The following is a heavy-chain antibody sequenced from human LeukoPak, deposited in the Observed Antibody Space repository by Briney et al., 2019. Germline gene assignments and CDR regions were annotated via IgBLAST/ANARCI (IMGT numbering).Heavy chain of an antibody. CDR3: AKDRIVLTVYAFDS. D-gene: IGHD2-8*01. Sequence: GGSLRLSCAASGFIFKKYAMSWVRQARGRGRVWVATLSGSGNTSSYSDSVKGRFTISRDNYKNTVYLQLNSLRAEDTAVYFCAKDRIVLTVYAFDSWGQGNLVTVSS. CDR1: GFIFKKYA. J-gene: IGHJ4*02. CDR2: LSGSGNTS. V-gene: IGHV3-23*01.